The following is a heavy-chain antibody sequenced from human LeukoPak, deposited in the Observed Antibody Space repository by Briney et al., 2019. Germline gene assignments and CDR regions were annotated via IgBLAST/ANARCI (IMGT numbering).Heavy chain of an antibody. D-gene: IGHD4-17*01. CDR2: IYYSGST. V-gene: IGHV4-31*03. J-gene: IGHJ4*02. CDR1: GGSISSGGYY. Sequence: SQTLSLTCTVSGGSISSGGYYWSWIRQHPGKGLEWIGYIYYSGSTYYNPSLKSRVTISVDTSKNQFSLKLSPVTAADTAVYYCARDGIDGDYDWGQGTLVTVSS. CDR3: ARDGIDGDYD.